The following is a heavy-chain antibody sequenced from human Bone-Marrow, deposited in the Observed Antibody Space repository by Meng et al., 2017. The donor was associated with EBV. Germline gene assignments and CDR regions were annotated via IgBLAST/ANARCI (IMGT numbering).Heavy chain of an antibody. CDR1: GGPFNSDA. CDR3: ASESGRGYTPDY. D-gene: IGHD3-10*01. CDR2: LIPMLGAP. Sequence: QVQLVQSGAEVKKPGSSVKVSCKTSGGPFNSDAISWVRQAPGQGLEWIGGLIPMLGAPNYAQKFQDRVTITADKSTSIHYMELSSLRSDDTAVYYCASESGRGYTPDYWGRGPLVTVYS. J-gene: IGHJ4*02. V-gene: IGHV1-69*06.